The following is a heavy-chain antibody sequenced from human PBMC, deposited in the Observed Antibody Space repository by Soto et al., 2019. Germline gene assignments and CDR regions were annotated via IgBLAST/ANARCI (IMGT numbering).Heavy chain of an antibody. Sequence: GGSLRLSCAASGFTFSSYSMNWVRQAPGKGLEWVSSISSSSSYIYYADSVKGRFTISRDNAKNSLYLQMNSLRAEDTAVYYCARDDSWVAVFGYDSSGYSPNYYYGIDVWGQATTVTVSS. V-gene: IGHV3-21*01. CDR1: GFTFSSYS. J-gene: IGHJ6*02. D-gene: IGHD3-22*01. CDR3: ARDDSWVAVFGYDSSGYSPNYYYGIDV. CDR2: ISSSSSYI.